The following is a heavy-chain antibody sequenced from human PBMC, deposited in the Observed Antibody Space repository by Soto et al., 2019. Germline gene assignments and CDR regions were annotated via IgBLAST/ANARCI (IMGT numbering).Heavy chain of an antibody. J-gene: IGHJ3*02. CDR1: GGSFSGYY. CDR2: INHSGST. V-gene: IGHV4-34*01. CDR3: AREGNWDQENDAFDI. Sequence: SETLSLTCAVYGGSFSGYYWSWIRQPPGKGLEWIGEINHSGSTNYNPSLKSRVTISVDTSKNQFSLKLSSVTAADTAVYYCAREGNWDQENDAFDIWGQGTMVTVSS. D-gene: IGHD7-27*01.